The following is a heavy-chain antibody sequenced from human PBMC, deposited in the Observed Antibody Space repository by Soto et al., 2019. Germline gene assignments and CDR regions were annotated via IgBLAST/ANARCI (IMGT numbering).Heavy chain of an antibody. CDR3: LIAVAGSFAPDY. Sequence: EVQLVESGGGLVKPGGSLRLSCAASGFTFNTYSMNWVRQAPGKGLEWVSYISSSSTYIYYADSVKGRFTISRDNAKNSLYLQMNSLRAEDTAVYYCLIAVAGSFAPDYWGQGTLVTVSS. CDR1: GFTFNTYS. V-gene: IGHV3-21*01. CDR2: ISSSSTYI. J-gene: IGHJ4*02. D-gene: IGHD6-19*01.